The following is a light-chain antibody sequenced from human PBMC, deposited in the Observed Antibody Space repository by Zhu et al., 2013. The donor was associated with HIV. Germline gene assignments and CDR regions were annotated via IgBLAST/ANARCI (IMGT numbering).Light chain of an antibody. V-gene: IGKV3-15*01. CDR1: QSISSN. CDR2: GAS. Sequence: EIVMTQSTATLSVSPGARATLSCRASQSISSNLAWYLQKPGQAPRLLIYGASTRATGIPVRFSGSGSGTEFTLTISSLQSEDLAVYFCQQYNNWPPMYTFGQGTKLEIK. J-gene: IGKJ2*01. CDR3: QQYNNWPPMYT.